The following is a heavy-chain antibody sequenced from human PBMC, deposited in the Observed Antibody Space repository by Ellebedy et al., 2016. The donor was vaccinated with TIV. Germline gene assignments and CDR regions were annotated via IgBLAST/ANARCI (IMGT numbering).Heavy chain of an antibody. CDR1: GFTFSSYS. V-gene: IGHV3-21*06. D-gene: IGHD3-10*01. Sequence: GESLKISCAASGFTFSSYSMNWVRQAPGKGLEWVSAISSGNNYIYYADSVKGRFTISRDDANNSLYLQMNSLRAEDTAIYYCARGSYWGGSGTDDHWGQGTLVTVSS. CDR2: ISSGNNYI. J-gene: IGHJ5*02. CDR3: ARGSYWGGSGTDDH.